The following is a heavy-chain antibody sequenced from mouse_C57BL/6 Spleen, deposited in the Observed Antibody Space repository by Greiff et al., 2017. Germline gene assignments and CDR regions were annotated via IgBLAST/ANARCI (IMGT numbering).Heavy chain of an antibody. CDR2: ISYDGSN. J-gene: IGHJ1*03. Sequence: EVHLVESGPGLVKPSQSLSLTCSVTGYSITSGYYWNWIRQFPGNKLEWMGYISYDGSNNYNPSLKNRISITRDTSKNQFFLKLNSVTTEDTSTYYCARDHGSSYDWYFDVWGTGTTVTVSS. CDR3: ARDHGSSYDWYFDV. CDR1: GYSITSGYY. D-gene: IGHD1-1*01. V-gene: IGHV3-6*01.